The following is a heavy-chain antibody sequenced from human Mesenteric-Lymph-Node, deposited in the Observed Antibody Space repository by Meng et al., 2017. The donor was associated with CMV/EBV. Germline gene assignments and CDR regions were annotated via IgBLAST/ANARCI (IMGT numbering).Heavy chain of an antibody. Sequence: GGSLRLSCAASGFTFNSYAMSWVRQAPGKGLEWVSGISGSGGSTYYADSVEGRFTISRDNSKNTLYLQINSLRVEDTAVYYCAKSRTGTHYGMDVWGQGTTVTVSS. CDR3: AKSRTGTHYGMDV. CDR1: GFTFNSYA. V-gene: IGHV3-23*01. J-gene: IGHJ6*02. D-gene: IGHD1-1*01. CDR2: ISGSGGST.